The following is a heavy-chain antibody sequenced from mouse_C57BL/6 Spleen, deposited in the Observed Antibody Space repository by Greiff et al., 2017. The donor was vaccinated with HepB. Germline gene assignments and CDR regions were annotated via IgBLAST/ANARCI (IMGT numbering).Heavy chain of an antibody. CDR1: GYTFTDYN. CDR2: INPNNGGT. Sequence: DVQLQESGPELVKPGASVKMSCKASGYTFTDYNMHWVKQSHGKSLEWIGYINPNNGGTSYNQKFKGKATLTVNKSSSTAYMELRSLTSEDSAVYYCARGRYYYGSSYEWYFDGGGTGTTVTVSS. V-gene: IGHV1-22*01. CDR3: ARGRYYYGSSYEWYFDG. D-gene: IGHD1-1*01. J-gene: IGHJ1*03.